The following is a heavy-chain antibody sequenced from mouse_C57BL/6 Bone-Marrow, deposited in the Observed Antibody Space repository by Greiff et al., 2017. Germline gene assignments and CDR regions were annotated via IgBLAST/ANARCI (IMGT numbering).Heavy chain of an antibody. J-gene: IGHJ1*03. V-gene: IGHV5-12*01. Sequence: DVHLLESGGGLVQPGGSLKLSCAASGFTFSDYYMYWVRQTPEQRLAWVAYISTGGGSTYYPDTVKGRFTISRDNAKNTLYLQMSRLKSEDTAMYYCARGANLDVWGTGTTVTVSS. D-gene: IGHD1-1*01. CDR2: ISTGGGST. CDR1: GFTFSDYY. CDR3: ARGANLDV.